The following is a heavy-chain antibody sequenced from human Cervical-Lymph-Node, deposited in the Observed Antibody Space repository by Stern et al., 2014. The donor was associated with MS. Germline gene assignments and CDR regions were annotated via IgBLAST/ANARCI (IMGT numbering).Heavy chain of an antibody. CDR3: ARGGDPDAFDI. D-gene: IGHD4-17*01. J-gene: IGHJ3*02. CDR1: GGSFSGYY. CDR2: INLSGST. Sequence: QVQLQQWGAGLLKPSETLSLTCAVYGGSFSGYYWSWIRQPPGKGLEWIGEINLSGSTNYNHSLKRRGTLSVDTSKTQFSLQLSSVTAADTAVYYCARGGDPDAFDIWGQGTMVTVSS. V-gene: IGHV4-34*01.